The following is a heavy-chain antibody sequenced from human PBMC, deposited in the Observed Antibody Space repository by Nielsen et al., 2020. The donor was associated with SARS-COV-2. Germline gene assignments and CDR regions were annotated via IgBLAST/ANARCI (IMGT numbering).Heavy chain of an antibody. J-gene: IGHJ4*02. CDR3: AKIAAATASADY. Sequence: GESLKISCAASGFTFSSYGMHWVRQAPGKGLEWVAVISYDGSNKYYADSVKGRFTISRDNSKNTLYLQINSLRAEDTAVYYCAKIAAATASADYWGQGTLVTVSS. CDR1: GFTFSSYG. V-gene: IGHV3-30*18. D-gene: IGHD6-13*01. CDR2: ISYDGSNK.